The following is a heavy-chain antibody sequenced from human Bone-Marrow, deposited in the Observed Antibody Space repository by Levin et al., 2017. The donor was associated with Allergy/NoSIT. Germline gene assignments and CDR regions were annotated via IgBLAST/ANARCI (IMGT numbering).Heavy chain of an antibody. CDR3: ASFSFSGHWELLREAFDV. D-gene: IGHD3-10*01. V-gene: IGHV1-24*01. Sequence: GESLKISCKVSGKSLSDLAMHWVRQAPGKGLEWMGGYDPEDGETIYAQRFQGRVTMTEDTSVDTAHLELSSLRSEDTAVYYCASFSFSGHWELLREAFDVWGQGAMVIVSS. J-gene: IGHJ3*01. CDR2: YDPEDGET. CDR1: GKSLSDLA.